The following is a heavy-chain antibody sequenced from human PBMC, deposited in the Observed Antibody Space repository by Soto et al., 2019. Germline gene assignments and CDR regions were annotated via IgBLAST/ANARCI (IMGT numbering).Heavy chain of an antibody. Sequence: SVKVSCKASGGTFSSYAISWVRQAPGQVLEWMGGIIPIFGTANYAQKFQGRVTITADKSTSTAYMELSSLRSEDTAVYYCARGDFSTVPTGRLEYWGQGTMVTVSS. CDR3: ARGDFSTVPTGRLEY. J-gene: IGHJ4*02. D-gene: IGHD4-17*01. V-gene: IGHV1-69*06. CDR2: IIPIFGTA. CDR1: GGTFSSYA.